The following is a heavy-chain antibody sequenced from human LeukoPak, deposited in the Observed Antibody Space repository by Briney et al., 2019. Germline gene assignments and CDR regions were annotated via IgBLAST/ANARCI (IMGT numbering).Heavy chain of an antibody. Sequence: GGSLRLSCAASGFTFSSYAMSWVRQAPGKGLEWVSAISGSGGSTYYADSVKGRFTISRDNSKNTLYLQMNSLRAADTAVYYCAKLDNKYDFWSGYTDYWGQGTLVTVSS. CDR2: ISGSGGST. CDR1: GFTFSSYA. V-gene: IGHV3-23*01. J-gene: IGHJ4*02. D-gene: IGHD3-3*01. CDR3: AKLDNKYDFWSGYTDY.